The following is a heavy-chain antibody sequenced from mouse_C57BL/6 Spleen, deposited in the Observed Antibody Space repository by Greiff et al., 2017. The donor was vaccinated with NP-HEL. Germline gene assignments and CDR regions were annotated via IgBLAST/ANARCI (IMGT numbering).Heavy chain of an antibody. Sequence: VQLQQSGAELAKPGASVKLSCKASGYTFTSYWMHWVKQRPGQGLEWIGYINPSSGYTKYNQKFKDKATLTADKSSSTAYRQLSSLTYEDSAVYYCARYYYDYDEDFDYWGQGTTLTVSS. CDR2: INPSSGYT. V-gene: IGHV1-7*01. D-gene: IGHD2-4*01. CDR3: ARYYYDYDEDFDY. J-gene: IGHJ2*01. CDR1: GYTFTSYW.